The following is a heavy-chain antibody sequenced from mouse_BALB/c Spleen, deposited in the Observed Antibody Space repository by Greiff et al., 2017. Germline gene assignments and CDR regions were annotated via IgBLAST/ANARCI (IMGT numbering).Heavy chain of an antibody. CDR3: ARRGTYRYDEGFAY. D-gene: IGHD2-14*01. CDR2: IWAGGST. CDR1: GFSLTSYG. V-gene: IGHV2-9*02. J-gene: IGHJ2*01. Sequence: VQLQESGPGLVAPSQSLSITCTVSGFSLTSYGVHWVRQPPGKGLEWLGVIWAGGSTNYNSALMSRLSISKDNSKSQVFLKMNSLQTDDTAMYYCARRGTYRYDEGFAYWGQGTTLTVSS.